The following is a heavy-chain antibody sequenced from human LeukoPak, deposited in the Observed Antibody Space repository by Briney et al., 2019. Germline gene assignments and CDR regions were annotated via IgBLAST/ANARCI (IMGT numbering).Heavy chain of an antibody. CDR3: ARSSWGSYYPLFDY. V-gene: IGHV3-33*08. CDR2: IWYDGTNK. J-gene: IGHJ4*02. Sequence: PGGSLRLSCAASRFTFSNAWMSWVRQAPGKGLEWVAVIWYDGTNKYYADSVKGRFTISRDNSKNTLYLQMNSLRAEDTAVYYCARSSWGSYYPLFDYWGQGTLVTVSS. D-gene: IGHD3-10*01. CDR1: RFTFSNAW.